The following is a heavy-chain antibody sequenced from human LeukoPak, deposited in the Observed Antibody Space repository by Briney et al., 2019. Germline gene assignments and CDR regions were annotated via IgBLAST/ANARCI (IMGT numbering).Heavy chain of an antibody. V-gene: IGHV1-69*04. J-gene: IGHJ4*02. CDR3: AKTPSLSSGWDY. D-gene: IGHD6-19*01. CDR2: IIPILGIA. CDR1: GGTFSSYA. Sequence: ASVKVSCKASGGTFSSYAISWVRQAPGQGLEWMGRIIPILGIANYAQKFQGRVTITADKSTSTAYMELNSLRAEDTAVYYCAKTPSLSSGWDYWGQGTLVTVSS.